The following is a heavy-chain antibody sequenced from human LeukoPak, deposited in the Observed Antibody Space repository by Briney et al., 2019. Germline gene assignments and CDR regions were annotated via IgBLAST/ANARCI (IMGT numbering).Heavy chain of an antibody. J-gene: IGHJ5*02. D-gene: IGHD2-2*02. CDR1: GYTFTSYA. CDR2: ISAYKGNT. V-gene: IGHV1-18*01. Sequence: ASVKVSCKAFGYTFTSYAMNWVRQAPGQGLEWMGWISAYKGNTNYAQKFQGRVTITADESTSTAYMELSSLRSGDTAVYYCARVAGGRYCSSTSCYMRGWFDPWGQGTLVAVSS. CDR3: ARVAGGRYCSSTSCYMRGWFDP.